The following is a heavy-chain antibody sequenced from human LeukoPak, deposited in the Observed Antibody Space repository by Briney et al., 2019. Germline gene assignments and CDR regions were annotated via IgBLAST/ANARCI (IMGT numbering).Heavy chain of an antibody. D-gene: IGHD2-21*02. Sequence: PGRSLRLSCAASGFTFSNSDMHWVRQAPGKGPEWVAVISYDGSNKYYGNSVQGRFTISRDNSKNTLYLQMHSLRAEDTAVYYCARDGVVVTTNFIGWYFDLWGRGTLVTVSS. CDR2: ISYDGSNK. CDR1: GFTFSNSD. J-gene: IGHJ2*01. V-gene: IGHV3-30*03. CDR3: ARDGVVVTTNFIGWYFDL.